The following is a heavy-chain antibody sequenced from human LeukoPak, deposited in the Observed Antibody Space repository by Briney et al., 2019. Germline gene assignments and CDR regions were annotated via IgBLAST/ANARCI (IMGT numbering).Heavy chain of an antibody. D-gene: IGHD2-2*01. CDR2: FDPEDGET. CDR1: GYTLTELS. V-gene: IGHV1-24*01. Sequence: ASVKVSCRVSGYTLTELSMHWVRQAPGKGLEWMGGFDPEDGETIYAQKFQGRVTMTEDTSTDTAYMELSSLRSEDTAVYYCALIVVVPAAKGGAFDIWGQGTMVTVSS. CDR3: ALIVVVPAAKGGAFDI. J-gene: IGHJ3*02.